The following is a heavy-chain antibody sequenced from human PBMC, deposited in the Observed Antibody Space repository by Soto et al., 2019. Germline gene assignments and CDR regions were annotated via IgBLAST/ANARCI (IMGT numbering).Heavy chain of an antibody. V-gene: IGHV1-3*01. CDR2: INAGNGNT. Sequence: QVQLVQSGAEVKKPGASVKVSCKASGYTFTSYAMHWVRQAPGQRLEWMGWINAGNGNTKYSQKFQGRVTITRDTSASTAHMELSSLRSEDTAVYYCARGSEYCTNGVCYIYDAFDIWGQGTMVTVSS. CDR1: GYTFTSYA. CDR3: ARGSEYCTNGVCYIYDAFDI. J-gene: IGHJ3*02. D-gene: IGHD2-8*01.